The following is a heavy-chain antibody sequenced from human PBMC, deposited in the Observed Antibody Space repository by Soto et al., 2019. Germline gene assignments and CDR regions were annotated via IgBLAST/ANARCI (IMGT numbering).Heavy chain of an antibody. CDR3: ARHKDFSFAY. CDR2: IYYSGST. J-gene: IGHJ4*01. V-gene: IGHV4-39*01. CDR1: GGSISSSSYY. Sequence: SETLSLTCAVSGGSISSSSYYWGWIRQPPGKGLEWIGSIYYSGSTYYNPSLKSRVTISVDTSKNQFSLKLSSVTAADTAVYYCARHKDFSFAYSSQGTLVTVSS.